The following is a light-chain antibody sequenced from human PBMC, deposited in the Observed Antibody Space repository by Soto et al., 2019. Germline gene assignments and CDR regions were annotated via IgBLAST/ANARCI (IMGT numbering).Light chain of an antibody. Sequence: QSALTQPPSVSGSPGQSVTISCTGTSSDIGNYNYVSWYQQAPGTAPKLMIFEVSNRPSGVPDRFSGSKSANTASLTISGLQAEDEADYYCASNTGTRVFGGGTQLTVL. V-gene: IGLV2-18*02. J-gene: IGLJ3*02. CDR2: EVS. CDR3: ASNTGTRV. CDR1: SSDIGNYNY.